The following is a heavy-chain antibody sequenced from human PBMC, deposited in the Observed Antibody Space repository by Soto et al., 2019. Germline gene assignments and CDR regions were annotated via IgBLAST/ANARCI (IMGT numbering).Heavy chain of an antibody. CDR1: GGSITSSSYY. Sequence: PSETLSLTCTVSGGSITSSSYYLGWIRQPPGKGLEWIGNIYYSGSTYYNPSLKSRVTISVDTSKNQFSLKLSSVTAADTAVYYCMLCSGGRCFYFGPDYWGQGTLVTVSS. CDR2: IYYSGST. V-gene: IGHV4-39*01. D-gene: IGHD2-15*01. CDR3: MLCSGGRCFYFGPDY. J-gene: IGHJ4*02.